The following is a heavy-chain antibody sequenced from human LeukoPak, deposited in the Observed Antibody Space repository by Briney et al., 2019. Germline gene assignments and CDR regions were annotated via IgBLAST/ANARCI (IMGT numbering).Heavy chain of an antibody. V-gene: IGHV3-48*03. D-gene: IGHD4-17*01. CDR1: GFTFSSYE. CDR3: ARDYPLDYGVPGEASSDY. CDR2: IHGRGSTT. J-gene: IGHJ4*02. Sequence: PGGSLGLSCATSGFTFSSYEMNWVRQAPGKGLEWISYIHGRGSTTYYADSVKGRFTISRDNAKNSLFLQMNSLRVEDTAVYYCARDYPLDYGVPGEASSDYWGRGTLVTVSS.